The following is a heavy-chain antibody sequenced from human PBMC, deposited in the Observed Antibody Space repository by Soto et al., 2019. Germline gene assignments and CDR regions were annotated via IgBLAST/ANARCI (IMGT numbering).Heavy chain of an antibody. CDR1: GFTFSSYA. J-gene: IGHJ4*02. V-gene: IGHV3-23*01. D-gene: IGHD3-22*01. CDR3: AKDLGIVVVISSWDY. CDR2: ISGSGGST. Sequence: EVQLLESGGGLVQPGGSLRLSCAASGFTFSSYAMSWVRQAPGKGLEWVSAISGSGGSTYYADSVKGRFTISRDNSKNTLYLQMNSLRAEDTAVYYCAKDLGIVVVISSWDYWSQGTLVTVSS.